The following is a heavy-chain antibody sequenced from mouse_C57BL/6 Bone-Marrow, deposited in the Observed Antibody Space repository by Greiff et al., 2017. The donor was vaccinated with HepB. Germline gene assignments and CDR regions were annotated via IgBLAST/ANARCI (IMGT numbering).Heavy chain of an antibody. CDR3: ARSIIY. Sequence: VQLQESGPELVKPGASVKISCKASGYAFSSSWMNWVKQRPGKGLEWIGRIYPGDGDTNYNGKFKGKATLTADKSSSTAYMQLSSLTSEDSAVYFCARSIIYWGQGTTLTVSS. D-gene: IGHD1-2*01. CDR2: IYPGDGDT. V-gene: IGHV1-82*01. J-gene: IGHJ2*01. CDR1: GYAFSSSW.